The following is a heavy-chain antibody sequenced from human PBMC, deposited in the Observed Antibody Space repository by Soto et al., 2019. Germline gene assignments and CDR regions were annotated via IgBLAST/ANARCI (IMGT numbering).Heavy chain of an antibody. CDR3: ARSRDGYSFYFYYGMDG. V-gene: IGHV3-30*03. CDR1: EFTFTSYD. Sequence: GGSLRLSCAASEFTFTSYDMHWVRQAPGKGLEWMALILHDGSAEYYADSVKGRFTISRDNSRSTLYLQMNSLRAEDTAVYYCARSRDGYSFYFYYGMDGWGQGTTVTVSS. J-gene: IGHJ6*02. CDR2: ILHDGSAE. D-gene: IGHD4-4*01.